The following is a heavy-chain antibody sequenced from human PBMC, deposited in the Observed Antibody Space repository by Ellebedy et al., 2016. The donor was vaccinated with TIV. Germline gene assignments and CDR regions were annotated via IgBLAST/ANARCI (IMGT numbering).Heavy chain of an antibody. V-gene: IGHV1-69*04. D-gene: IGHD6-6*01. CDR1: GGTFSSYA. CDR2: IIPILGIA. CDR3: ARGPRSIAARPYYYYYYMDV. J-gene: IGHJ6*03. Sequence: SVKVSCXASGGTFSSYAISWVRQAPGQGLEWMGRIIPILGIANYAQKFQGRVTITADESTSTAYMELSSLRSEDTAVYYCARGPRSIAARPYYYYYYMDVWGKGTTVTVSS.